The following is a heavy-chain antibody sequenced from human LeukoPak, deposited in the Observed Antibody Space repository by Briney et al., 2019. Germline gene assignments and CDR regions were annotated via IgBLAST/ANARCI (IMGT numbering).Heavy chain of an antibody. CDR1: GGTFSSYA. D-gene: IGHD3-22*01. CDR2: IIPIFGTA. V-gene: IGHV1-69*01. CDR3: ARDRYYYDSSGYYIS. Sequence: GSSVTVSCKASGGTFSSYAISWVRQAPGQGLEWMGGIIPIFGTANYAQKFQGRVTITADESTSTAYMELSSLRSEDTAVYYCARDRYYYDSSGYYISWGQGTLVTVSS. J-gene: IGHJ4*02.